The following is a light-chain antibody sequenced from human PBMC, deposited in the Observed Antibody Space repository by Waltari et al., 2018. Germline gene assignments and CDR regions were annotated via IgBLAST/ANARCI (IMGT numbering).Light chain of an antibody. CDR3: SSYTSSSTLV. Sequence: QSALTQPASVSGSPGQSITISCPGTSSDVGGYNYVPWYHQHPGKAPKLMIYDVSKRPSGVSNRFSGSKSGNTASLTISGLQAEDEADYYCSSYTSSSTLVFGGGTKLTVL. CDR1: SSDVGGYNY. V-gene: IGLV2-14*01. CDR2: DVS. J-gene: IGLJ2*01.